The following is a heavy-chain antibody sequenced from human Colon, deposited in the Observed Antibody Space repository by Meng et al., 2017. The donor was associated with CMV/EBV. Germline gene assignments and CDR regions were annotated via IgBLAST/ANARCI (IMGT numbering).Heavy chain of an antibody. CDR1: GFTFSSYA. J-gene: IGHJ3*02. Sequence: GGSLRLSCAASGFTFSSYAMHWVRQAPGKGLEWVAVISYDGSNKYYADSVKGRFTISRDNSKNTLYLQMNSLRAEDTAVYYCARRITIFGVVTGDAFDIWGQGTMVTVSS. CDR3: ARRITIFGVVTGDAFDI. V-gene: IGHV3-30-3*01. D-gene: IGHD3-3*01. CDR2: ISYDGSNK.